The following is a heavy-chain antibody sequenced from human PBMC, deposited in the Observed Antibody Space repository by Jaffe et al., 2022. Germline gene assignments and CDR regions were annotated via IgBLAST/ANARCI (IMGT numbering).Heavy chain of an antibody. J-gene: IGHJ4*02. CDR1: GFTFSSYE. CDR3: ARVKGGSWISFDY. Sequence: EVQLVESGGGLVQPGGSLRLSCAASGFTFSSYEMNWVRQAPGKGLEWVSYISSSGSTIYYADSVKGRFTISRDNAKNSLYLQMNSLRAEDTAVYYCARVKGGSWISFDYWGQGTLVTVSS. V-gene: IGHV3-48*03. CDR2: ISSSGSTI. D-gene: IGHD6-13*01.